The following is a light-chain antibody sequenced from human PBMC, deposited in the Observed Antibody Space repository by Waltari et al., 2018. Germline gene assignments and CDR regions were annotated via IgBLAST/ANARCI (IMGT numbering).Light chain of an antibody. CDR2: RNN. J-gene: IGLJ1*01. Sequence: QSVLTQPPSASETPGQRVIISCSGSISNLGSNYLYCPQQLPGTAPKLLIYRNNQRPSGVPDRFSGSKSGTSASLAISGLRSEDEGVYYCASWDESHYVFGSGTRVTVV. V-gene: IGLV1-47*01. CDR3: ASWDESHYV. CDR1: ISNLGSNY.